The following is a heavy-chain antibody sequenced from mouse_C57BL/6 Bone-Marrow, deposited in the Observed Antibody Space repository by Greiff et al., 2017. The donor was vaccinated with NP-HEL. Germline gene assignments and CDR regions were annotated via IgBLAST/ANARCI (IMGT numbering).Heavy chain of an antibody. D-gene: IGHD2-4*01. J-gene: IGHJ3*01. CDR2: ISNLAYSI. CDR1: GFTFSDYG. CDR3: ARQAGDYDGFAY. V-gene: IGHV5-15*01. Sequence: EVKVVESGGGLVQPGGSLKLSCAASGFTFSDYGMAWVRQAPRKGPEWVAFISNLAYSIYYADTVTGRFTLSRENAMNTLYLEMSRLRSEDTAMYYCARQAGDYDGFAYWGQGTLVTVSA.